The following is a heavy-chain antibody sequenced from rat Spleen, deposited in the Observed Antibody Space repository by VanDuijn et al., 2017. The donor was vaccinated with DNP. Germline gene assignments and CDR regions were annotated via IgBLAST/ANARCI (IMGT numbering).Heavy chain of an antibody. CDR3: ARGSGTYYWYFDF. V-gene: IGHV5-31*01. CDR2: VTSSGGST. Sequence: EVQLVESGGDLVQPGRSLELSCVASRFTFNSYWMAWIRQVPGKGLEWVASVTSSGGSTYYPDSVKGRFIISRDNARNTLYLQMNSLRSEDTATYYCARGSGTYYWYFDFWGPGTMVTVSS. J-gene: IGHJ1*01. CDR1: RFTFNSYW. D-gene: IGHD5-1*01.